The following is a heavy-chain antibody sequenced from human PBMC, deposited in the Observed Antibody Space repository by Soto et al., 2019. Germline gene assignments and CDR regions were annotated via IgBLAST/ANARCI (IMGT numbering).Heavy chain of an antibody. Sequence: QVPLVESGGGVVQPGRSLRLSCAASGFTFSSYGMHWVRQAPGKGLEWVAVISFDGSYKYYVDSVKGRFTISRDNSKNTLYLQMNSLRAEDTAVYYCAKGKTAERYYYGMDVWGQGTTVTVSS. J-gene: IGHJ6*02. CDR2: ISFDGSYK. V-gene: IGHV3-30*18. CDR1: GFTFSSYG. CDR3: AKGKTAERYYYGMDV. D-gene: IGHD5-18*01.